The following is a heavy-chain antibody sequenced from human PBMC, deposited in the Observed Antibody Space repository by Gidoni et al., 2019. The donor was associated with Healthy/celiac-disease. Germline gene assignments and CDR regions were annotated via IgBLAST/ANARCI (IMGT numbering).Heavy chain of an antibody. V-gene: IGHV2-26*01. Sequence: QVTLKESGPVLVTPTETLTLPCTVSGFSLSNARMGVSWISQPPGKALEWLAHIFSNDEKSYSTSLKSRLTISKDTSKSQVVLTMTNMDPVDTATYYCARIRLDEFPYWYFDLWGRGTLVTVSA. D-gene: IGHD1-1*01. CDR2: IFSNDEK. CDR3: ARIRLDEFPYWYFDL. J-gene: IGHJ2*01. CDR1: GFSLSNARMG.